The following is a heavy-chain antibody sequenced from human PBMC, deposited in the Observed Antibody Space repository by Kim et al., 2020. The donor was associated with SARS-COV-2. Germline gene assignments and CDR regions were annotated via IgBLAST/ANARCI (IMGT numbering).Heavy chain of an antibody. CDR3: ARATMVRGVAYSYFDY. D-gene: IGHD3-10*01. CDR2: ISSSSSYI. CDR1: GFTFSSYS. Sequence: GGSLRLSCAASGFTFSSYSMNWVRQAPGKGLEWVSSISSSSSYIYYADSVKGQFTISRDNAKNSLYLQMNSLRAEDTAVYYCARATMVRGVAYSYFDYWGQGTLVTVSS. V-gene: IGHV3-21*01. J-gene: IGHJ4*02.